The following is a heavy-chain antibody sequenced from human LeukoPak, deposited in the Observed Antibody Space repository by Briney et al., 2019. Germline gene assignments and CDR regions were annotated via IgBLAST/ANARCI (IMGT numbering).Heavy chain of an antibody. V-gene: IGHV3-23*01. CDR1: GFTFSSYW. CDR3: AKAPVTTCRGAFCYPFDY. CDR2: ISDTGNT. Sequence: GGSLRLSCAASGFTFSSYWMSWVRQAPGKGLEWVSAISDTGNTYHADSVKGRFTISRDSSKNTLFLQMSRLRPEDAAVYYCAKAPVTTCRGAFCYPFDYWGLGTLVTVSP. D-gene: IGHD2-15*01. J-gene: IGHJ4*02.